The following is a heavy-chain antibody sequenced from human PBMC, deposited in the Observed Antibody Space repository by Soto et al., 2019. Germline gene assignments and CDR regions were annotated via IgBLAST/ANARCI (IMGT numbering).Heavy chain of an antibody. V-gene: IGHV4-59*01. J-gene: IGHJ6*02. CDR3: ARGGSEGGLDV. D-gene: IGHD3-10*01. CDR1: GASISTYY. CDR2: LYYSGNT. Sequence: QMQLQESGPGVVKPSETLSLTCTVSGASISTYYWTWIRQAPGKGLEWIGYLYYSGNTNYNPSLKSRVTMCVDTSKNHFYLTLTSATAAATAVYFGARGGSEGGLDVWGQGTTVAVSS.